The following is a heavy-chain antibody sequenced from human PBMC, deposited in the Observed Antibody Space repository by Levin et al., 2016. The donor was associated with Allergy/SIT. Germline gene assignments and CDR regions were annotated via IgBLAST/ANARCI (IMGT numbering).Heavy chain of an antibody. J-gene: IGHJ4*02. V-gene: IGHV3-23*01. D-gene: IGHD3-10*01. CDR3: AKPREYGSGSYSY. CDR2: ITGNGVST. Sequence: VRQAPGKGLEWVSAITGNGVSTYYADSVKGHFTISRDNSKNTLYLQMNSLRAEDTAVYYCAKPREYGSGSYSYWGQGTLVTVSS.